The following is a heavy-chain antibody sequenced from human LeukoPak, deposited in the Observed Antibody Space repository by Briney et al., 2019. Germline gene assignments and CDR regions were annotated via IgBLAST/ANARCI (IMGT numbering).Heavy chain of an antibody. CDR3: ARDQGGYDTTRYYYYYYMDV. J-gene: IGHJ6*03. CDR2: INWNGGST. Sequence: GGSLRLSCAVSGFTFDDYGMSWVRQAPGKGLEWVSGINWNGGSTGYADSVKGRFTISRDNAKNSLYLQMNSLRAEDTAVYYCARDQGGYDTTRYYYYYYMDVWGKGTTVTVSS. D-gene: IGHD5-12*01. CDR1: GFTFDDYG. V-gene: IGHV3-20*04.